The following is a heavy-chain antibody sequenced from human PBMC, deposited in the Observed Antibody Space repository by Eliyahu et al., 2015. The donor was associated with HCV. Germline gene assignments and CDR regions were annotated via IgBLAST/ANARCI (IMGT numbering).Heavy chain of an antibody. CDR1: XFTFRXYW. CDR2: IKQDGSEK. Sequence: EVQLVESGGGLVQPGXSRXLSCAASXFTFRXYWMSWVRQVPGKGLELVANIKQDGSEKYFVDSVKGRFTISRDNTKNSVYLQMNSLRAEDTAVYYCARDCSNTNCYITHWGQGTLVTVSS. CDR3: ARDCSNTNCYITH. J-gene: IGHJ4*02. D-gene: IGHD2-2*02. V-gene: IGHV3-7*04.